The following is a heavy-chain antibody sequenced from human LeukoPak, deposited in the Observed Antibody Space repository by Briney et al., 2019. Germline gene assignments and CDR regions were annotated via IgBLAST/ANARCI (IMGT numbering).Heavy chain of an antibody. Sequence: GGSLRLSCAASGFTFSSYSMNWVRQAPGKGLEWVSSISSSSYIYYADSVKDRFTISRDNAKNSLYLQMNSLRAEDTAVYYCARQADSSGYYYFDYWGQGTLVTVSS. V-gene: IGHV3-21*01. D-gene: IGHD3-22*01. CDR2: ISSSSYI. CDR3: ARQADSSGYYYFDY. CDR1: GFTFSSYS. J-gene: IGHJ4*02.